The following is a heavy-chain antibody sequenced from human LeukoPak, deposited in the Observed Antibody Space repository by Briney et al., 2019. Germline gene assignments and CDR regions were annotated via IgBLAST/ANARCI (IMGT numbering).Heavy chain of an antibody. Sequence: SETLSLTCTVFGGSISSSSYHWAWLRQPPGKGLEWIGSMYYSGSTYYNPSLKSRVTLSVDTSKNQFSLKMSSVSAADTALYYCARLYSGTLYFDYWGQGTLVTVSS. CDR1: GGSISSSSYH. J-gene: IGHJ4*02. D-gene: IGHD1-26*01. CDR3: ARLYSGTLYFDY. CDR2: MYYSGST. V-gene: IGHV4-39*01.